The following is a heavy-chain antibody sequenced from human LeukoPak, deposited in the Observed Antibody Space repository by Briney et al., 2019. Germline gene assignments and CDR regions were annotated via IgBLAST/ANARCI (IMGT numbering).Heavy chain of an antibody. Sequence: LETLSLTCTVSGGSISSYYWSWIRQPPGKGLEWIGYIYYSGSTNYNPSLKSRVTISVDTSKNQFSLKLSSVTAADTAVYYCARGLGVRGVIYHYYYYMDVWGKGTTVTISS. V-gene: IGHV4-59*01. CDR3: ARGLGVRGVIYHYYYYMDV. CDR1: GGSISSYY. D-gene: IGHD3-10*01. CDR2: IYYSGST. J-gene: IGHJ6*03.